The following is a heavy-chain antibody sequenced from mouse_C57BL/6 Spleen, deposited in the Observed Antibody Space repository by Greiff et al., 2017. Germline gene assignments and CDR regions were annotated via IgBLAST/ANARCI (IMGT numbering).Heavy chain of an antibody. CDR1: GFTFSSYA. J-gene: IGHJ1*03. V-gene: IGHV5-9-1*02. Sequence: EVKLMESGEGLVKPGGSLKLSCAASGFTFSSYAMSWVRQTPEKRLEWVAYISSGGDYIYYADTVKGRFTISRDNARNTLYLQMSSLKSEDTAMYYCTRESYYGSSYWYFDVWGTGTTVTVSS. D-gene: IGHD1-1*01. CDR2: ISSGGDYI. CDR3: TRESYYGSSYWYFDV.